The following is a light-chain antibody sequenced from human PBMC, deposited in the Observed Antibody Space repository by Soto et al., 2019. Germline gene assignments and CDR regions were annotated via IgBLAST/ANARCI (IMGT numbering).Light chain of an antibody. V-gene: IGKV1-8*01. CDR1: QGISSY. J-gene: IGKJ4*01. CDR2: AAS. CDR3: QQYAALPPT. Sequence: IRCSHSPALSSASTGDRVTITCRASQGISSYLAWYQQKPGKAPKLLIYAASTLQSGVPSRFSGSGSGTDFTLTISCLQSEDFATYYCQQYAALPPTFGEGTKV.